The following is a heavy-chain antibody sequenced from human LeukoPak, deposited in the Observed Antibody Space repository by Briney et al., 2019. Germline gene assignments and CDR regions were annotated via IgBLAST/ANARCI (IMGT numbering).Heavy chain of an antibody. CDR3: ARPRGCNSGRCNNFDY. J-gene: IGHJ4*02. D-gene: IGHD2-8*01. Sequence: GGSLRLSCAASGSTFSSYWMTWVRQAPGKGLEWVTHMNEYGGDIFYVDSVKDRFTISRDNAKNLLYLQMNSLRAEDTAVYFCARPRGCNSGRCNNFDYWGQGTLVTVSS. CDR2: MNEYGGDI. CDR1: GSTFSSYW. V-gene: IGHV3-7*01.